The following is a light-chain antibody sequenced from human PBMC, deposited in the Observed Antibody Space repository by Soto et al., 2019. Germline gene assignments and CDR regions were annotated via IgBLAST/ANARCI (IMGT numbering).Light chain of an antibody. J-gene: IGLJ1*01. CDR2: DVS. CDR3: CSYAGSYTVYV. Sequence: QSALIQPRSVSGSPGQSVTISCAGTNSDVGGYNSVSWYQQHPGKAPKLMIYDVSQRPSGVPDRFSGSKSANTASLTISGLQAEDEADYYCCSYAGSYTVYVFGTGTKLTVL. V-gene: IGLV2-11*01. CDR1: NSDVGGYNS.